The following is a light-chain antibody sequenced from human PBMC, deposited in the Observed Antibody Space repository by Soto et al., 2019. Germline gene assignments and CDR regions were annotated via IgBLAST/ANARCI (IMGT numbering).Light chain of an antibody. CDR1: QTINTW. V-gene: IGKV1-5*01. Sequence: DIQMTQSPSTLSASVGDRVTITCRASQTINTWLAWYQQKPGKAPKFLIYDASSLESGVPSRFSGSGSGTEFTLTISSLQPDDFATYFCQQYYSYSRTFGQGAKV. CDR3: QQYYSYSRT. CDR2: DAS. J-gene: IGKJ1*01.